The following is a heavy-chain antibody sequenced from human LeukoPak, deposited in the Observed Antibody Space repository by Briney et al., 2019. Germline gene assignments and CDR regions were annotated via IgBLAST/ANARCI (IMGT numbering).Heavy chain of an antibody. V-gene: IGHV3-7*01. CDR3: ARDPVEWELLLDY. Sequence: PSETLSLTCSVAGGSISSYWMGWVRQAPGKRLEWVANMNIDGSEKYYADSAKGRFTISRDNARNSVYLQMNSLRVEDTAVYYCARDPVEWELLLDYWGQGTLVTVSS. CDR1: GGSISSYW. D-gene: IGHD1-26*01. J-gene: IGHJ4*02. CDR2: MNIDGSEK.